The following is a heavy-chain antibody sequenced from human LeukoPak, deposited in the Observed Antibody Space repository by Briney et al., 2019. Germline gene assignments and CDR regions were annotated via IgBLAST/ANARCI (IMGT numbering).Heavy chain of an antibody. J-gene: IGHJ4*02. V-gene: IGHV4-59*01. CDR1: GGSISSYY. CDR3: ARGNYDSSGYYFDY. Sequence: SETLSLTCTVSGGSISSYYWSWIRQPPGKGLEWIGYIYYSGSTNYNPSLKSRVTISVDTSKNQFSLKLSSVTAADTAVYYCARGNYDSSGYYFDYWGQGTLVTVSS. CDR2: IYYSGST. D-gene: IGHD3-22*01.